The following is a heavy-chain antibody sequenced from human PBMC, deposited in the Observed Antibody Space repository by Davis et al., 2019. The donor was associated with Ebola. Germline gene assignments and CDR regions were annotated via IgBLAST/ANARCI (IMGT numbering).Heavy chain of an antibody. CDR2: IDYIGTT. CDR1: GASISGSLYF. Sequence: PSETLSLTCTVSGASISGSLYFWGWIRQPPGKGLEWVAIIDYIGTTYYNPSLKSRVTMSVDTSSNQFSLKLSSVTAADTAIYYCARHTPHTDILTGWGRGAPVTVSS. CDR3: ARHTPHTDILTG. J-gene: IGHJ4*02. D-gene: IGHD3-9*01. V-gene: IGHV4-39*01.